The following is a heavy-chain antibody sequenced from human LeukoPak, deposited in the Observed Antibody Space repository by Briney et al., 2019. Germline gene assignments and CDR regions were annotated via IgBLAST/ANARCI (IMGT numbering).Heavy chain of an antibody. Sequence: QAGGSLRLSCAASGFTFSSYGMHWVRQAPGKGLEWVAFIRYDGSNKYYADSVKGRFTISRDNSKNTLYLQMNSLRAEDTAVHYCAKDERSSWVYYYYMDVWGKGTTVTVSS. D-gene: IGHD6-13*01. CDR3: AKDERSSWVYYYYMDV. CDR2: IRYDGSNK. J-gene: IGHJ6*03. CDR1: GFTFSSYG. V-gene: IGHV3-30*02.